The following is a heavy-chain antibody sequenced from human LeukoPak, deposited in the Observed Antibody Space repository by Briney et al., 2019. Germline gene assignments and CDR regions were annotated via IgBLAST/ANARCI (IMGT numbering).Heavy chain of an antibody. D-gene: IGHD2-2*01. CDR2: IYHSGST. CDR1: GGSISSGGYY. Sequence: PQTLSLTCTVSGGSISSGGYYWSWIRQPPGKGLEWIGYIYHSGSTYYNPSLKSRVTISVDRSKNQFSLKLSSVTAADTAVYYCARVCFSGYCSSTSSSWGQGTLVTVSS. J-gene: IGHJ4*02. V-gene: IGHV4-30-2*01. CDR3: ARVCFSGYCSSTSSS.